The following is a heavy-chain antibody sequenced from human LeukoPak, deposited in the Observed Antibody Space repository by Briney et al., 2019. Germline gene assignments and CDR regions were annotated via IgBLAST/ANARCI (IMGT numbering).Heavy chain of an antibody. CDR3: VLGHYGGLFDN. CDR1: GFTFTRYD. V-gene: IGHV3-30-3*01. J-gene: IGHJ4*02. D-gene: IGHD4-23*01. CDR2: ISNDESNK. Sequence: GGSLRLSWAASGFTFTRYDMHWVRQAPGKGLEWVAVISNDESNKDYGNSVKGRFTIARDNSKNTLYLQMNSLRVEDTAVYYCVLGHYGGLFDNWGQGALVTVSS.